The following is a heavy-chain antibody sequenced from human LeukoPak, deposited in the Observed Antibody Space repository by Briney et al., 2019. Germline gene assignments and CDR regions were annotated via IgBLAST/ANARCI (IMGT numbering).Heavy chain of an antibody. J-gene: IGHJ4*02. CDR2: VSYDVRTE. V-gene: IGHV3-30*07. Sequence: PGGSLRLSCAVSGFAFSTYDLHWVRQAPGKGLEWVATVSYDVRTEYYADSTKGRFTISRDNSKNTLYLQMNSLRAEDTAVYYCAKLPHSRSAAVNLDYWGQGTLVTVSS. CDR1: GFAFSTYD. D-gene: IGHD6-13*01. CDR3: AKLPHSRSAAVNLDY.